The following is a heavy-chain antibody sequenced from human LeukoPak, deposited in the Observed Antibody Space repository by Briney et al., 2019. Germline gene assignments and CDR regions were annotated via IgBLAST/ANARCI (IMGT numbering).Heavy chain of an antibody. V-gene: IGHV1-2*02. CDR1: GYTFTGYY. CDR3: ARSDFWSGYSDAFDI. D-gene: IGHD3-3*01. J-gene: IGHJ3*02. CDR2: INPNSGGT. Sequence: ASVKVPCKASGYTFTGYYMHWVRQAPGQGLEWMGWINPNSGGTNYAQKFQGRVTMTRDTSISTAYMELSRLRSDDTAVYYCARSDFWSGYSDAFDIWGQGTMVTVSS.